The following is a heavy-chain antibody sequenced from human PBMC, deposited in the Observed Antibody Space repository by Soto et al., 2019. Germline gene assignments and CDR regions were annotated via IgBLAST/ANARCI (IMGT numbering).Heavy chain of an antibody. CDR1: GFTFSSYG. D-gene: IGHD2-15*01. V-gene: IGHV3-33*01. CDR3: ARSRIVVVVAAPDY. Sequence: QVQLVESGGGVVQPGRSLRLSCAASGFTFSSYGMHWVRQAPGKGLEWVAVIWYDGSNKYYADSVKGRFTISIDNSKNTLYLQMNSLRAEDTAVYYCARSRIVVVVAAPDYWGQGTLVTVSS. CDR2: IWYDGSNK. J-gene: IGHJ4*02.